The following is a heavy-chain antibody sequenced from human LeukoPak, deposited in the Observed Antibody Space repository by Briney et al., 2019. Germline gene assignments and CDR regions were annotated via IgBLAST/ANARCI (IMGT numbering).Heavy chain of an antibody. Sequence: GRSLRLSCAASGFTFSSYGMHWVRQAPGKGLEWVAVISYDGSNKYYADSVKGRFTISRDNSKNTLYLQMNSLRAEDTAVCYCAKAGGPYDSSGYYSFDPWGQGTLVTVSS. CDR2: ISYDGSNK. CDR1: GFTFSSYG. J-gene: IGHJ5*02. V-gene: IGHV3-30*18. D-gene: IGHD3-22*01. CDR3: AKAGGPYDSSGYYSFDP.